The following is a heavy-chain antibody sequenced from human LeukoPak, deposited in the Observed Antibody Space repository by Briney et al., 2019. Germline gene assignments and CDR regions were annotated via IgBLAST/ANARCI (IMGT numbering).Heavy chain of an antibody. CDR3: ARDPARRFDY. D-gene: IGHD2-2*01. J-gene: IGHJ4*02. CDR1: GFDFSSNW. CDR2: IKGDGIST. V-gene: IGHV3-74*01. Sequence: GGSLRLSCAASGFDFSSNWMHWVRHAPGQGLVWVSRIKGDGISTNYADSVKGRFTISRDNAKNSLYLQMSSLRTEDTAVYYCARDPARRFDYWGQGTLVTVSS.